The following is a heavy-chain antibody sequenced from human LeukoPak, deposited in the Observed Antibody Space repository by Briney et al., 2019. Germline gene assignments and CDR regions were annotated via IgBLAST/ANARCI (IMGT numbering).Heavy chain of an antibody. J-gene: IGHJ4*01. CDR1: GFTFSSYA. V-gene: IGHV3-30-3*01. CDR3: ASIAAAGNLDY. D-gene: IGHD6-13*01. Sequence: GGSLRLSCAASGFTFSSYAMHWVRQAPGKGLEWVAVISYDGSNKYYADSVKGRFTISRDNSKNTLYLQMNSLRAEDTAVYYCASIAAAGNLDYWGQGTLVTVSS. CDR2: ISYDGSNK.